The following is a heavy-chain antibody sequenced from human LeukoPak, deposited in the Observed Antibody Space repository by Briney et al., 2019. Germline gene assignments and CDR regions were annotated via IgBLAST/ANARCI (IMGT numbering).Heavy chain of an antibody. D-gene: IGHD2-2*01. V-gene: IGHV1-2*02. CDR2: INPNDGDT. J-gene: IGHJ4*02. Sequence: RWASVKVSCKASGYTFTDYYMHWVRQAPGQGFEWMGWINPNDGDTNYAQKFRGRVTMTRDTSISTAHMEVSRLRSDDTAVYYCARANFLYCSSTTCLFDYRGQGTLVTVSS. CDR3: ARANFLYCSSTTCLFDY. CDR1: GYTFTDYY.